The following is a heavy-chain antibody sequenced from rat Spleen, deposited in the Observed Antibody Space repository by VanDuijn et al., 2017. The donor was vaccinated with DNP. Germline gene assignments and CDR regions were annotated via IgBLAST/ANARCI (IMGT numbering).Heavy chain of an antibody. CDR2: INKESGTI. Sequence: EVKLVESGGGLVQPGRSLKLSCAASGFNFNDNWMGWVRQAPGKGLEWIGEINKESGTINYTPSLKDKFTISRDNAQNTLYLQMNKLGSEDTATYYCAKGPNYGGYSDYFDYWGQGVMVTVSS. V-gene: IGHV4-2*01. CDR3: AKGPNYGGYSDYFDY. CDR1: GFNFNDNW. D-gene: IGHD1-11*01. J-gene: IGHJ2*01.